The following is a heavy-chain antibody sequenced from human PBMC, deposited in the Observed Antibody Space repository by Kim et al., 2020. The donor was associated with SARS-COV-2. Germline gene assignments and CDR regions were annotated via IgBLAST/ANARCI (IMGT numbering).Heavy chain of an antibody. V-gene: IGHV4-31*03. D-gene: IGHD3-10*01. CDR1: GGYISSGGYY. CDR3: ARELHKTNKRIAMVRGVKDAFDI. Sequence: SETLSLTCTVSGGYISSGGYYWSWIRQHPGKGLEWIGYIYYSGSTYYNPSLKSRVTISVDTSKNQFSLKLSSVTAADTAVYYCARELHKTNKRIAMVRGVKDAFDIWGQGTMVPVSS. J-gene: IGHJ3*02. CDR2: IYYSGST.